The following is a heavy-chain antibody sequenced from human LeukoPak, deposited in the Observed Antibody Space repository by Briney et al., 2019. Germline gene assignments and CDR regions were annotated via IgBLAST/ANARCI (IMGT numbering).Heavy chain of an antibody. CDR1: GGTFSSCA. J-gene: IGHJ4*03. CDR2: IIPIFGTA. D-gene: IGHD1-14*01. V-gene: IGHV1-69*13. Sequence: PQASVNVSCKASGGTFSSCAISWVRQAPGQGLEWMGGIIPIFGTANYAQKFQGRVTITADESTSTAYMELSSPRTEDSAVDYCAREGLGTYFDYWGHGTPVTVSS. CDR3: AREGLGTYFDY.